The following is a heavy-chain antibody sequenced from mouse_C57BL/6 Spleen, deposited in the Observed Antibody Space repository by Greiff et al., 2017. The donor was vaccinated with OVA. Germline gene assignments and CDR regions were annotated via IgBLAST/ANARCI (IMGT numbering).Heavy chain of an antibody. CDR3: ARRNYGTPYAMDY. Sequence: QVQLKESGAELVRPGTSVKVSCKASGYAFTNYLIEWVKQRPGQGLEWIGVINPGSGGTNYNEKFKGKATLTADKSSSTAYMQLSSLTSEDSAVYVCARRNYGTPYAMDYWGQGTSVTVSS. V-gene: IGHV1-54*01. J-gene: IGHJ4*01. CDR1: GYAFTNYL. D-gene: IGHD2-1*01. CDR2: INPGSGGT.